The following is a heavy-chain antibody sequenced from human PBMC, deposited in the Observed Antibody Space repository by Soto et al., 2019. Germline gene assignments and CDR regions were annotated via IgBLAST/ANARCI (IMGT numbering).Heavy chain of an antibody. D-gene: IGHD3-10*01. CDR1: GYTFTSYY. Sequence: ASGKVSCKASGYTFTSYYMYWVRQAPGQGLEWMGWINANNGNTNYAQKLQGRVTMTTDTSTSTAYMELRSLRSDDTAIYYCARAPPTYGSGSYYDEDFCFDPWGQGTLVTVPQ. CDR3: ARAPPTYGSGSYYDEDFCFDP. CDR2: INANNGNT. V-gene: IGHV1-18*04. J-gene: IGHJ5*02.